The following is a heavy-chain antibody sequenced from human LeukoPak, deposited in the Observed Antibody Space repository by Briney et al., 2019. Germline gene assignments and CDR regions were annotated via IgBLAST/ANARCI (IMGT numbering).Heavy chain of an antibody. Sequence: GGSLRLSCAASGFTFSSYVMTWVRQAPGKGPEWVSHISGSGSGTYYAASVKGRFTISRDNSKNALYLQMNSLRAEDTALYYCAKPRGGTYQYYFDYWGQGALVTVSS. CDR3: AKPRGGTYQYYFDY. CDR2: ISGSGSGT. D-gene: IGHD1-26*01. J-gene: IGHJ4*02. CDR1: GFTFSSYV. V-gene: IGHV3-23*01.